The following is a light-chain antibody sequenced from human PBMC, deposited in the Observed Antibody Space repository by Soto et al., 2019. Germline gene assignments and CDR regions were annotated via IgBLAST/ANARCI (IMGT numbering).Light chain of an antibody. CDR3: QQDQSFPFS. J-gene: IGKJ4*01. V-gene: IGKV1-12*01. CDR2: AAT. Sequence: DIQMTQSPSSLSASVGDRITITCRARVSVDNCLAWYQQKPGKAPKLLIYAATTLQSGVPSRFSGSRSGTDLTLTISSLQPEDFATYYCQQDQSFPFSFGGGTKVEIK. CDR1: VSVDNC.